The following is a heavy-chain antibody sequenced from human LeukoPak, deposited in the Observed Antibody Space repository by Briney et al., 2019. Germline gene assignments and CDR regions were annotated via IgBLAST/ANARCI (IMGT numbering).Heavy chain of an antibody. D-gene: IGHD3-3*01. Sequence: SETLSHTCTVSGGSITTYFWSWIRQTPGKGLEWVGTFYYSGRTYYNPSLNSRVPVSVDTSRNHFSLHLNSVTAADTAVYYCARGPYYDFWSGLTDHYYYMDVWGKGTTVTVSS. J-gene: IGHJ6*03. V-gene: IGHV4-59*05. CDR3: ARGPYYDFWSGLTDHYYYMDV. CDR2: FYYSGRT. CDR1: GGSITTYF.